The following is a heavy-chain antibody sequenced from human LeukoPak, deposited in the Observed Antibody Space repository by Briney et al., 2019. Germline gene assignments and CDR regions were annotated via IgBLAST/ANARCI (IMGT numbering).Heavy chain of an antibody. Sequence: PGGSLRLSCAASGFTFSSYGMHWVRQAPGKGLEWVAVIWYDGSNKYYADSVKGRFTISRDNSKNTLYLQMNGLRAGDTAVYYCAGDQGAVAGTEYFQHWDQGTLVTVSS. CDR1: GFTFSSYG. J-gene: IGHJ1*01. CDR2: IWYDGSNK. CDR3: AGDQGAVAGTEYFQH. V-gene: IGHV3-33*01. D-gene: IGHD6-19*01.